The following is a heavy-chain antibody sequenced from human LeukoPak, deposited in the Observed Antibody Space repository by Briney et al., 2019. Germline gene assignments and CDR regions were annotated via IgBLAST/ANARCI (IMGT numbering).Heavy chain of an antibody. Sequence: SETLSLTCAVYGGSFSGYYWSWIRQPPGKGLEWIGEINHSGSTNYNPSLKSRVTISVDTSKNQFSLKLSSVTAADTTVYYCARGFYVYVWGSYRCLHFSPFDYWGREPWSPSPQ. V-gene: IGHV4-34*01. D-gene: IGHD3-16*02. J-gene: IGHJ4*02. CDR1: GGSFSGYY. CDR2: INHSGST. CDR3: ARGFYVYVWGSYRCLHFSPFDY.